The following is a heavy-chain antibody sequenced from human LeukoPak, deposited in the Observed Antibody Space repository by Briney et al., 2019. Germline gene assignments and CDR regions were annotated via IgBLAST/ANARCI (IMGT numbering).Heavy chain of an antibody. V-gene: IGHV4-4*07. CDR3: ARGSGCSSSSCHAGEFDY. Sequence: SETLSLTCTVSGDSISSYSRNWIRQPAGEGLEWIGHIFNSGGANYNPSLKSRVTMSVDTSKNQFSLNLTSVTAADTAVYYCARGSGCSSSSCHAGEFDYWGQGTLVTVSS. CDR1: GDSISSYS. D-gene: IGHD2-2*01. CDR2: IFNSGGA. J-gene: IGHJ4*02.